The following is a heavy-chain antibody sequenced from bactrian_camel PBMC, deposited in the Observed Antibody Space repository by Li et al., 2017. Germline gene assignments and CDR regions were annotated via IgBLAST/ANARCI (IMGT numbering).Heavy chain of an antibody. Sequence: VESGGGSVQAGGSLRLSCAASGDTDSTNCMAWFRQSPGKERDRIASIHSDGATSYSDSVKGRFTISRDDAKSTLYLQLNNLTIEDTAMYYCTRGSWRNRVRGQGTQVTVS. CDR2: IHSDGAT. J-gene: IGHJ4*01. CDR1: GDTDSTNC. D-gene: IGHD1*01. V-gene: IGHV3S53*01. CDR3: TRGSWRNRV.